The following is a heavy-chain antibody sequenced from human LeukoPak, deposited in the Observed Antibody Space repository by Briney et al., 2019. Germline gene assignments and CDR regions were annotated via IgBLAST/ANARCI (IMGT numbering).Heavy chain of an antibody. Sequence: EGSLRLSCAASGFTFSGHWMSWVRQAPGKGLEWVANINQGGSDKYYVDSVKGRFTISRDNANNLLYLQMNSLRGEDTAVYYCTRDRSRAEDDWGQGTLVTVSS. CDR1: GFTFSGHW. CDR2: INQGGSDK. J-gene: IGHJ4*02. D-gene: IGHD1-14*01. CDR3: TRDRSRAEDD. V-gene: IGHV3-7*01.